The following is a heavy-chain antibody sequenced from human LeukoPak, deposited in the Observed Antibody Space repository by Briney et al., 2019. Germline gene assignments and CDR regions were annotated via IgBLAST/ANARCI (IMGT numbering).Heavy chain of an antibody. CDR3: AKRGLPDY. CDR2: ISNSGDNT. CDR1: GFTFSSYA. V-gene: IGHV3-23*01. Sequence: PGGSLRLSCAASGFTFSSYAMSWVRQAPGKGLEWVSAISNSGDNTYYTDSVKGRFAISRDNFKNTLYLHMNSLRGEDTAIYYCAKRGLPDYWGQGTLVTVSS. J-gene: IGHJ4*02.